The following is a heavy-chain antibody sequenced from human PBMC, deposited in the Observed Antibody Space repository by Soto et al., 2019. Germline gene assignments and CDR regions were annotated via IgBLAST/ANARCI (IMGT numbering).Heavy chain of an antibody. CDR1: GFTFSDYY. V-gene: IGHV3-11*01. J-gene: IGHJ4*02. CDR3: AGQYSSSSVEF. D-gene: IGHD6-6*01. Sequence: VGSLRLSCAASGFTFSDYYMNWIRQAPGKGLEWVSYISSGAITIYYADSVKGRFTISRDNAKNSLYLQMNSLRAEDTAVYYCAGQYSSSSVEFWGQGTLVTVSS. CDR2: ISSGAITI.